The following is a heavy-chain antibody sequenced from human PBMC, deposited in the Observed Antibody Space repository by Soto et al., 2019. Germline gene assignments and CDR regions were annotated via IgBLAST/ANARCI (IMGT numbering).Heavy chain of an antibody. J-gene: IGHJ4*02. D-gene: IGHD6-13*01. CDR2: ISAYNSNT. Sequence: ASVKVSCKASGYTFTTYGISWVRQAPGQGLEWMGWISAYNSNTNYAQKLQGRVTMTTDTSTSTAYMELRSLRSDDTVVYYCASFRPGIAAAGFDYWGQGTLVTVSS. CDR3: ASFRPGIAAAGFDY. CDR1: GYTFTTYG. V-gene: IGHV1-18*01.